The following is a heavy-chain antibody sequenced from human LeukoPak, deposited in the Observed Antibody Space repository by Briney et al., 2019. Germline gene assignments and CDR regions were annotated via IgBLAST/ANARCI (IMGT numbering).Heavy chain of an antibody. CDR1: GYTFTSYG. V-gene: IGHV1-18*01. D-gene: IGHD6-13*01. Sequence: GASVKVSCKASGYTFTSYGISWVRQAPGEGLEWMGWISAYNGNTKYAQKVQGRVTLTTDTSTSTAYMELRSLRSDDTAVYYCARGEGLGAAGTVDYWGQGTLVTVSS. CDR2: ISAYNGNT. CDR3: ARGEGLGAAGTVDY. J-gene: IGHJ4*02.